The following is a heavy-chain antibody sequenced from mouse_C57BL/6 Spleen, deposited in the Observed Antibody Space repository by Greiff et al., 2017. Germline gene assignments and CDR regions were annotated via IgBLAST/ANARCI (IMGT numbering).Heavy chain of an antibody. V-gene: IGHV1-18*01. J-gene: IGHJ1*03. D-gene: IGHD1-1*01. CDR2: INPNNGGT. CDR3: ERGGYDSGSWCFDV. CDR1: GYTFTDYN. Sequence: EVQLQQSGPELVKPGASVKIPCKASGYTFTDYNMDWVKQTHGKSLEWIGDINPNNGGTIYNQKFKGKGTLTVDKSSITAYLELRRLTSEATAVYYCERGGYDSGSWCFDVWGTGTTVTVSS.